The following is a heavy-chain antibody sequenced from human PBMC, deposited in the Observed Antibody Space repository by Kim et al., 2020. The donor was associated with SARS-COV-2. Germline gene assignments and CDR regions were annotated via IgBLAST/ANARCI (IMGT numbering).Heavy chain of an antibody. D-gene: IGHD6-13*01. CDR3: ARTAAAGAEYFQH. V-gene: IGHV4-59*01. J-gene: IGHJ1*01. Sequence: YTPSLTSRATISVDRAKNQCSLRLSSVTAADTAVYYCARTAAAGAEYFQHWGQGTLVTVSS.